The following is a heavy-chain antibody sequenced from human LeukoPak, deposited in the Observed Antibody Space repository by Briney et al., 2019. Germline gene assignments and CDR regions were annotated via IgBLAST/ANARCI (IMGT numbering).Heavy chain of an antibody. Sequence: GGSLRLSCAASGFIFRDYWMLWVRQAPGKGLIWVSRIDRDGFPTIYADSVKGRFTVSRNNARNTLYLQMNNLRDDDSAVYYCAASRWSGALDFWGQGTLVTVSS. D-gene: IGHD3-3*01. V-gene: IGHV3-74*01. CDR2: IDRDGFPT. CDR1: GFIFRDYW. CDR3: AASRWSGALDF. J-gene: IGHJ4*02.